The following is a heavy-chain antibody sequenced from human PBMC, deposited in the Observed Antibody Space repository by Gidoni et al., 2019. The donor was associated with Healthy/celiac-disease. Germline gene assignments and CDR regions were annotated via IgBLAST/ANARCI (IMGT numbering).Heavy chain of an antibody. D-gene: IGHD4-17*01. CDR2: IYHSGST. CDR1: GGSISSSNW. J-gene: IGHJ4*02. V-gene: IGHV4-4*02. Sequence: QVQLQESGPGLVKPSGTLSLTCAVSGGSISSSNWWSWVRQPPGKGLEWIGEIYHSGSTNYNPSLKSRVTISVDKSKNQFSLKLSSVTAADTAVYYCARAVVNDYGDYHGNLVVGYFDYWGQGTLVTVSS. CDR3: ARAVVNDYGDYHGNLVVGYFDY.